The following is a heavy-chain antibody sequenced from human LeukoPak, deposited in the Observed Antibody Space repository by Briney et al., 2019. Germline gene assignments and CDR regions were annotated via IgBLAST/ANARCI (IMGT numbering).Heavy chain of an antibody. Sequence: SETLSLTCTVSGGSISSYYWSWIRQPPGKGLEWIGHIYYSGSTNYNPSLKSRVTISVDTSKNQFSLKLSSVTAADTAVYYCARGSPYYDFWSGEFDPWGQGTLVTVSS. V-gene: IGHV4-59*01. D-gene: IGHD3-3*01. CDR1: GGSISSYY. CDR3: ARGSPYYDFWSGEFDP. CDR2: IYYSGST. J-gene: IGHJ5*02.